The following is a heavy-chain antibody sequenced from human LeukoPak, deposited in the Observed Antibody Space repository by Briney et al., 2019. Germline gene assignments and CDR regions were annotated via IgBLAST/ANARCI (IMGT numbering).Heavy chain of an antibody. J-gene: IGHJ6*02. V-gene: IGHV1-18*01. D-gene: IGHD2-2*01. Sequence: GASVKVSCKASGGTFSSYAISWVRQAPGQGLEWMGWISAYNGNTNYAQKLQGRVTMTTDTSTSTAYMELRSLRSDDTAVYYCARERKADIVVVPAADPIYYYYYGMDVWGQGTTVTVSS. CDR1: GGTFSSYA. CDR3: ARERKADIVVVPAADPIYYYYYGMDV. CDR2: ISAYNGNT.